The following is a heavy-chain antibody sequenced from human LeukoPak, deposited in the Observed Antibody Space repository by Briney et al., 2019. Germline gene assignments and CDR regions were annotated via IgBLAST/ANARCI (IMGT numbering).Heavy chain of an antibody. J-gene: IGHJ4*02. CDR3: AKDHGSSDWYYFDY. V-gene: IGHV3-30*02. D-gene: IGHD6-13*01. CDR2: IHYGGSNN. CDR1: GFTFSSYA. Sequence: GGSLRLSCAASGFTFSSYAMHWVRQAPGKGLEWAAFIHYGGSNNYYADSVKGRFTISRDNSRNTLYLQMNTLRADDTAVYYCAKDHGSSDWYYFDYWGQGTLVTVSS.